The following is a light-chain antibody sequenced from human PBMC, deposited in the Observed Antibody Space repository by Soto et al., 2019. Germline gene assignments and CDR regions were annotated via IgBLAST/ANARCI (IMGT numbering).Light chain of an antibody. Sequence: EIVLTQSPATLSLSPVERATLSCRASQSVINYLAWYQQKPGQAPRLLIYDTSNRATGIPARFSGSGSGTDFTLIISSLEPEDFAVYYCQQRANWPLTFGGGTKVEIK. CDR1: QSVINY. J-gene: IGKJ4*01. CDR2: DTS. CDR3: QQRANWPLT. V-gene: IGKV3-11*01.